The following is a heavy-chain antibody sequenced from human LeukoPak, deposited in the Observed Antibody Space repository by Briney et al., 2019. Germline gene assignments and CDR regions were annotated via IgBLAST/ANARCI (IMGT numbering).Heavy chain of an antibody. CDR2: IYYSGST. V-gene: IGHV4-31*03. CDR3: ARGFYYDSSGYYQPRADWFDP. D-gene: IGHD3-22*01. CDR1: GGSISSGGYY. J-gene: IGHJ5*02. Sequence: NSSETLSLTCTVSGGSISSGGYYWSWIRQHPGKGLEWIGYIYYSGSTYYNPSLKSRVTISVDTSKNQFSLKLSSVTAADTAVYYCARGFYYDSSGYYQPRADWFDPWGQGTLVTVSS.